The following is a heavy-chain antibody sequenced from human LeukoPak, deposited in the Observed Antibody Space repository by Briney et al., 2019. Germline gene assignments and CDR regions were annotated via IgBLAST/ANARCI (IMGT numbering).Heavy chain of an antibody. CDR2: ISYDGSNK. CDR3: AAGYCSSTSCPPLLDY. CDR1: GFTFSSYG. D-gene: IGHD2-2*03. Sequence: GGSLRLSCAASGFTFSSYGMHWVRQAPGKGLEWVAVISYDGSNKYYADSVKGRFTISRDNSKNTLYLQMNSLRAEDTAVYYCAAGYCSSTSCPPLLDYWGQGTLVTVSS. J-gene: IGHJ4*02. V-gene: IGHV3-30*03.